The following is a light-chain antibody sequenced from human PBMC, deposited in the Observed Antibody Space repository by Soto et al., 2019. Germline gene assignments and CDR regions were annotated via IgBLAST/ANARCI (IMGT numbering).Light chain of an antibody. CDR1: QGISNN. CDR2: AAS. Sequence: AIHMTQSPSSLSASVGDTVTITCRASQGISNNLDWYQQKPGEAPKLLINAASTLQTWVPSRFSGSGSDTDFTLTISSLQPEDFATYYCLQYYYYPLSFGGGTKVDIK. CDR3: LQYYYYPLS. J-gene: IGKJ4*01. V-gene: IGKV1-6*01.